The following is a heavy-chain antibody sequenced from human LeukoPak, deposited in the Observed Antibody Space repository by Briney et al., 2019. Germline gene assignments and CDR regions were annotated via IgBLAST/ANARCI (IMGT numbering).Heavy chain of an antibody. D-gene: IGHD1-26*01. V-gene: IGHV2-5*02. CDR2: VYWDDDK. Sequence: SGPTLVNPTQTLTLTCTFSGFSLSTSEVGVGWIRQPPGQALEWLALVYWDDDKRYSPSLRNRLTITKDTSKNQVVLTMTNMDPVDTATYFCAYCLVGRLGSYPYDYWGQGTLVTVSS. CDR1: GFSLSTSEVG. CDR3: AYCLVGRLGSYPYDY. J-gene: IGHJ4*02.